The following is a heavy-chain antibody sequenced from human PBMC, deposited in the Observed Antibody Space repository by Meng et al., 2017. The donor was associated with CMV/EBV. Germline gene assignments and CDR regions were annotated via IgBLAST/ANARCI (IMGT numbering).Heavy chain of an antibody. V-gene: IGHV3-21*01. CDR1: GFTFSNAW. CDR3: ARDPHPYDFWSGYYNPFYYYSMDV. D-gene: IGHD3-3*01. Sequence: GESLKISCGASGFTFSNAWMNWVRQAPGKGLEWVSSISSSSSYIYYADSVKGRFTISRDNAKNSLYLQMNSLRAEDTAVYYCARDPHPYDFWSGYYNPFYYYSMDVWGQGTTVTVSS. CDR2: ISSSSSYI. J-gene: IGHJ6*02.